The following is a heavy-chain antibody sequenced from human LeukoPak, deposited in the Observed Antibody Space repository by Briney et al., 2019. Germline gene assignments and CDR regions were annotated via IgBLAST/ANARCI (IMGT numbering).Heavy chain of an antibody. CDR1: GYTFTNSD. J-gene: IGHJ5*02. V-gene: IGHV1-18*01. CDR3: ARDPYHRLGPPLDL. CDR2: ISTSNGDT. Sequence: ASVKVSCRASGYTFTNSDITWVRQALGQGLEWMGRISTSNGDTNYAAKLQGRVTMTTDTSTSTVYMELGSLTFDDTAVYFCARDPYHRLGPPLDLWGQGTLVTVSS. D-gene: IGHD1-14*01.